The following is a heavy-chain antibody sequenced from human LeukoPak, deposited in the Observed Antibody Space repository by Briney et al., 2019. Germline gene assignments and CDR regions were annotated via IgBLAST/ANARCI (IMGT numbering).Heavy chain of an antibody. J-gene: IGHJ4*02. Sequence: GGSLRLSCAASGFTFSSNYMSWVHQAPGKGLEWVSVIYSGGSTYYADSVKGRFTISRDNSKNTLYLQMNSLRAEDTAVYYCARDGGSYYFDYWGQGTLVTVSS. V-gene: IGHV3-53*01. D-gene: IGHD1-26*01. CDR3: ARDGGSYYFDY. CDR1: GFTFSSNY. CDR2: IYSGGST.